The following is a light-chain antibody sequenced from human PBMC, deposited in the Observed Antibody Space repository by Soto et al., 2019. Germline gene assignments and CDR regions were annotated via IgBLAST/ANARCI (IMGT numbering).Light chain of an antibody. CDR3: QQYENLPLT. Sequence: DIQMTQSPSSLSASVGDRVTITCQASQDISNYLNWYQQKPGKAPKLLIYDASHLETGVPSRFSGSGSGTDFTFTISSLQPEDIATYYCQQYENLPLTFGPGTKVHIK. J-gene: IGKJ3*01. CDR1: QDISNY. CDR2: DAS. V-gene: IGKV1-33*01.